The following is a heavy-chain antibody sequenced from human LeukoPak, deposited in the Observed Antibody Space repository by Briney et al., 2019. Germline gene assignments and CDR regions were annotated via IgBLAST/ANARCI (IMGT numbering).Heavy chain of an antibody. CDR3: ARDRRYYDDAFDI. V-gene: IGHV3-48*04. CDR1: GFTFSSYS. J-gene: IGHJ3*02. D-gene: IGHD1-26*01. Sequence: GGSLRLSCAASGFTFSSYSMNWVRQAPGKGLEWVSYISSSSSTIYYADSVKGRFTISRDNAKNSLYLQMNSLRAEDTAVYYCARDRRYYDDAFDIWGQGTMVTVSS. CDR2: ISSSSSTI.